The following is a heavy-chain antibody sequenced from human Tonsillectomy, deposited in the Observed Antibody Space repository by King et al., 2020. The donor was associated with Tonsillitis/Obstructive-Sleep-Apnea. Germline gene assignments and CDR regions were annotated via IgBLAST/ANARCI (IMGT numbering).Heavy chain of an antibody. CDR1: GYTFTSYG. J-gene: IGHJ6*03. CDR3: AKDGGSSWASDFYYHYYMDV. CDR2: VSAYNGNT. D-gene: IGHD1-26*01. Sequence: QLVQSGAELKKPGASVKVSCKGSGYTFTSYGINWVRQAPGQGLEWMGWVSAYNGNTNYAQKLQGRVTMTTDTSTNTAFMELRSLRSDDTAVYYCAKDGGSSWASDFYYHYYMDVWGKGTTVTVSS. V-gene: IGHV1-18*01.